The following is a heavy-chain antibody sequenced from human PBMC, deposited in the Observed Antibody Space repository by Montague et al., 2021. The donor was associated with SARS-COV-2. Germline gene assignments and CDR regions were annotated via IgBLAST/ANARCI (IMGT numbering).Heavy chain of an antibody. D-gene: IGHD2-2*01. CDR3: AREENRYCSSTSCYYFDY. Sequence: SLRLSCAASGFTFSSYSMNWVRQAPGKGLEWVSSISSSSSYIYYADSVKGRFTISRDNAKNSLYLQMNSLRAEDMAVYYCAREENRYCSSTSCYYFDYWGQGTLVTVSS. J-gene: IGHJ4*02. CDR2: ISSSSSYI. V-gene: IGHV3-21*01. CDR1: GFTFSSYS.